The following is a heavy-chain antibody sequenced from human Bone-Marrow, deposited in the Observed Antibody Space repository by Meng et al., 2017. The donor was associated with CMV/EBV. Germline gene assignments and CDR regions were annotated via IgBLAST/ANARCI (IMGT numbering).Heavy chain of an antibody. D-gene: IGHD2-2*02. J-gene: IGHJ5*02. V-gene: IGHV4-59*06. CDR2: IYHSGST. Sequence: SETLSLTCTVSGGSISSYYWSWIRQPPGKGLEWIGNIYHSGSTDYHPSLRSRLTISIDTSKNQFSLKLRSVTAADTAVYYCARGGSLGCSSISCYTGNWFDPWGQGTLVT. CDR1: GGSISSYY. CDR3: ARGGSLGCSSISCYTGNWFDP.